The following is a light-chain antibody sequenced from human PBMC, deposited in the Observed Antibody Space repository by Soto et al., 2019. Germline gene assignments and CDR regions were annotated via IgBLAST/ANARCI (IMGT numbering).Light chain of an antibody. CDR3: QQRGDWPRT. Sequence: DIQMTQSPSSLSASVGDRVTITCRASQSISSYLNWYQQKPGKAPKLLIYAASSLQSGVPSRFSGSGSGTDFTLTISSLQPEDFAVYYCQQRGDWPRTFGQGTKLEIK. CDR2: AAS. V-gene: IGKV1-39*01. CDR1: QSISSY. J-gene: IGKJ2*02.